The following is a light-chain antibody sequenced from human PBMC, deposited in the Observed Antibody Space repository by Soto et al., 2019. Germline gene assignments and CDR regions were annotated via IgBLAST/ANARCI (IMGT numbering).Light chain of an antibody. CDR2: AAS. CDR1: QSISSY. J-gene: IGKJ2*01. Sequence: DIQMTQSPSSLPASVGDRVTITCRASQSISSYLNWYQQKPGKAPKLLIYAASSLQSGVPSRFSGSGSGTDFTLTISSLQPEDFATYYCQQSYNTPRTFGQGTKLEIK. CDR3: QQSYNTPRT. V-gene: IGKV1-39*01.